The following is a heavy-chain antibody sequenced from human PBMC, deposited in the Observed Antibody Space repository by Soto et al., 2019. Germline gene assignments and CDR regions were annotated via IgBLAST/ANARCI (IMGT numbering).Heavy chain of an antibody. V-gene: IGHV4-39*01. CDR2: IYYSGST. CDR3: ASYYDILTGYYDY. D-gene: IGHD3-9*01. J-gene: IGHJ4*02. Sequence: QLQLQESGPGLVKPSETLSLTCTVSGGSISSSSYYWGWIRQPPGKGLEWIGSIYYSGSTYYNPSLKSRVTRSVDTSKNQFSLKLSSVTAADTAVYYCASYYDILTGYYDYWGQGTLVTVSS. CDR1: GGSISSSSYY.